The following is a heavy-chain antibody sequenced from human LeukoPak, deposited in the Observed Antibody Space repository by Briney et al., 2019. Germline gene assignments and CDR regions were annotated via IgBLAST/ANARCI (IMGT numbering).Heavy chain of an antibody. V-gene: IGHV3-48*01. CDR1: GFTFSNYN. Sequence: GGSLRLSCAASGFTFSNYNMNWVRQAPGKGLEWVSFISSSSSTIYYVDSVKGRFIISRDNAKNSLYLQMNSLRAEDTAVYYCVREEGFDYWGQGIQVTVSS. J-gene: IGHJ4*02. CDR3: VREEGFDY. CDR2: ISSSSSTI.